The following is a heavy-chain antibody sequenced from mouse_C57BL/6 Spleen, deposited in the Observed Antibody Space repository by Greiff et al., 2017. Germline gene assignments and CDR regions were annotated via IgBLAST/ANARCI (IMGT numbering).Heavy chain of an antibody. D-gene: IGHD3-2*02. V-gene: IGHV1-52*01. Sequence: QVQLQQPGAELVRPGSSVKLSCKASGYTFPSYWMHWVKQRPIQGLEWIGNIDPSDSETHYNQKFKDKATLTVDKSASTAYMQLSSLTSEDSAVYYCATDSSGYCYWGQGTTLTVSS. CDR3: ATDSSGYCY. CDR2: IDPSDSET. J-gene: IGHJ2*01. CDR1: GYTFPSYW.